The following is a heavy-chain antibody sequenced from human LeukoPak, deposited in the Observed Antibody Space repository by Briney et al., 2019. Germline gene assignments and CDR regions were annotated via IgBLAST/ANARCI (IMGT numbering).Heavy chain of an antibody. Sequence: AAVKVSCKASGYTLSRYSITWMRQAPGQGLEWMGWISTYNGKTNFAEKFQRRVTMTTDTSASIAYMELRSLRSDDTAVYSCARDRGGYSYDYIRGHAFDIWGQGTKATVSS. J-gene: IGHJ3*02. CDR3: ARDRGGYSYDYIRGHAFDI. V-gene: IGHV1-18*01. CDR2: ISTYNGKT. CDR1: GYTLSRYS. D-gene: IGHD5-18*01.